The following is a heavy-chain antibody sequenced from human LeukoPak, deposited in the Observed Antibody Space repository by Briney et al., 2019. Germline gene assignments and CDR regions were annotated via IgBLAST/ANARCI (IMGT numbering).Heavy chain of an antibody. J-gene: IGHJ4*02. CDR1: GYTFTGYY. CDR2: INANSGGT. Sequence: VASVKVSCKASGYTFTGYYMHWVRQAPGQGLEWMGWINANSGGTNYAQKFQGRVTMTRDTSISTAYMELSRLRSDDTAVYYCAMTLYPSAWRAGFNFCVYWGERTLVTLST. CDR3: AMTLYPSAWRAGFNFCVY. V-gene: IGHV1-2*02. D-gene: IGHD5-24*01.